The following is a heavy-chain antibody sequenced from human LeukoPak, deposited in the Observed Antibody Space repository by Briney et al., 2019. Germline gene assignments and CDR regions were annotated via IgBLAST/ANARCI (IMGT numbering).Heavy chain of an antibody. V-gene: IGHV3-30-3*01. Sequence: PGGSLRLSCAASGFTFSSYAMHWVRQAPGKGLEWVAVISYDGSNKYYADSVKGRFTISRDNSKNTLYLQMNSPRAEDTAVYYCARDVRIFVVVPAAADYWGQGTLVTVSS. D-gene: IGHD2-2*01. CDR2: ISYDGSNK. J-gene: IGHJ4*02. CDR3: ARDVRIFVVVPAAADY. CDR1: GFTFSSYA.